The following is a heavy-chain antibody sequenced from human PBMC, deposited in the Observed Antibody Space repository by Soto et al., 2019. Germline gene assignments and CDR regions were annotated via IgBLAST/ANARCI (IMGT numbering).Heavy chain of an antibody. Sequence: ETLSLTCTVSGGSISGYYWSWIRQPPGKGLEWCGNVYYSGGAKYNPSVKRRVSISVDTSKNQFSLNLSSVTAADTAVYYCARERGWVSAFDIWGQGTMVTVSS. V-gene: IGHV4-59*01. J-gene: IGHJ3*02. D-gene: IGHD3-10*01. CDR3: ARERGWVSAFDI. CDR2: VYYSGGA. CDR1: GGSISGYY.